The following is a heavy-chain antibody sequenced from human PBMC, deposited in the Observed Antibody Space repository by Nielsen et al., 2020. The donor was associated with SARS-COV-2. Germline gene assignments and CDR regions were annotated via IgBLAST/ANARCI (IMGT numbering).Heavy chain of an antibody. V-gene: IGHV1-24*01. CDR2: FDPHDGET. CDR1: GICVTQLT. J-gene: IGHJ6*02. Sequence: ASVNVSCKVSGICVTQLTMHWVRQAPGEGLEWMGEFDPHDGETTLALKFQASVTMTTDTSTSTAYMELRSLRSDDTAVYYCARQGRIFGVVSRPYGMDVWGQGTTVTVSS. CDR3: ARQGRIFGVVSRPYGMDV. D-gene: IGHD3-3*01.